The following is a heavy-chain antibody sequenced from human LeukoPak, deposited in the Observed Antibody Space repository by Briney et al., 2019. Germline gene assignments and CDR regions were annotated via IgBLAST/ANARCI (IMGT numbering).Heavy chain of an antibody. D-gene: IGHD3-16*01. CDR2: IIPIFGTA. J-gene: IGHJ3*02. V-gene: IGHV1-69*05. CDR1: GGTFSSYA. CDR3: AAGDNNDAFDI. Sequence: GASVKVSCKASGGTFSSYAISWVRQAPGQGLEWMGRIIPIFGTANYAQKFQGRVTITTDESTSTAYMELSSLRSEVTAVYYCAAGDNNDAFDIWGQGTMVTVSS.